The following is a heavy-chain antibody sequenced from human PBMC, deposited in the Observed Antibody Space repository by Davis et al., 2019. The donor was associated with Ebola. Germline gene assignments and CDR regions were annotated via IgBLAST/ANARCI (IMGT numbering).Heavy chain of an antibody. CDR1: GLTFSKYA. Sequence: GESLKISCAASGLTFSKYAMHWVRQAPGKGLEWVAVISYDGSNEYYADSVKGRFTISRDNSKNTLYLQMNSLKTEDTAVYYCTTDGGSSFRHSWDYWGQGILVSVSS. V-gene: IGHV3-30-3*01. J-gene: IGHJ4*02. CDR2: ISYDGSNE. D-gene: IGHD6-13*01. CDR3: TTDGGSSFRHSWDY.